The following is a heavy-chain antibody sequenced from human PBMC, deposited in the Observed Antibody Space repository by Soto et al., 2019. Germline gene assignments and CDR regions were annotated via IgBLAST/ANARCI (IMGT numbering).Heavy chain of an antibody. CDR3: ARDSGPSIVVVVAGSAYYGMDV. CDR2: ISYDGSNK. Sequence: GGSLRLSCAASGFTFSSYAMHWVLQAPGKXLEWVAVISYDGSNKYYADSVKGRFTISRDNSKNTLYLQMNSLRAEDTAVYYCARDSGPSIVVVVAGSAYYGMDVWGQGTTVTVSS. D-gene: IGHD2-15*01. V-gene: IGHV3-30-3*01. J-gene: IGHJ6*02. CDR1: GFTFSSYA.